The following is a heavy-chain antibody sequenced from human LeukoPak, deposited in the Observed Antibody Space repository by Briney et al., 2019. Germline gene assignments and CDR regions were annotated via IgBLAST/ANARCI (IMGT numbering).Heavy chain of an antibody. Sequence: SETLSLTCTVSGVSITSYYWSWIRQPPGKGLEWIGYIYHSGSTSYNPSLKSRVTISVDTSKKQFSLKLSSVTAADTAFYYCARYIVSYPHDAFDIWGQGTMVTVSS. CDR1: GVSITSYY. D-gene: IGHD1-26*01. V-gene: IGHV4-59*01. CDR3: ARYIVSYPHDAFDI. CDR2: IYHSGST. J-gene: IGHJ3*02.